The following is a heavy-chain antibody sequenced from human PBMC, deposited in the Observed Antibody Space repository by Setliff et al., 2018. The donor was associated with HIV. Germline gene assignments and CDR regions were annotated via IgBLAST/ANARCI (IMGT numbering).Heavy chain of an antibody. CDR1: GGPLSGHY. CDR3: VTSSSWSSRLNF. D-gene: IGHD6-13*01. J-gene: IGHJ4*02. Sequence: SETLSLTCAVYGGPLSGHYWTWIRQPPGEGLEWIGEINHSGKTNYNPSLKSRVTISVDTSKNQFSLKVTSVTAADTAVYYCVTSSSWSSRLNFWGQGMLVTVSS. CDR2: INHSGKT. V-gene: IGHV4-34*01.